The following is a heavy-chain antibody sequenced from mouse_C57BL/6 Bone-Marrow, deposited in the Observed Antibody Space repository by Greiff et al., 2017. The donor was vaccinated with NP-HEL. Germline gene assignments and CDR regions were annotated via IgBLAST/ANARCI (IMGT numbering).Heavy chain of an antibody. CDR3: ARISLYGFSFAY. CDR2: IDPSDSYT. J-gene: IGHJ3*01. CDR1: GYTFTSYW. Sequence: VKLQQSGAELVRPGTSVKLSCKASGYTFTSYWMHWVKQRPGQGLEWIGVIDPSDSYTNYNQKFKGKATLSVDPSSSTAYMQLSSLTSEDSAVYYSARISLYGFSFAYWGQGTLVTVSA. D-gene: IGHD2-2*01. V-gene: IGHV1-59*01.